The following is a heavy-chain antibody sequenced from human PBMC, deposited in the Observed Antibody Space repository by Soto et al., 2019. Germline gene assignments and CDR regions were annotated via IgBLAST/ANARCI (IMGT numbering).Heavy chain of an antibody. CDR3: AHSYGDELYYYYYGMDV. Sequence: SGPTLVNPTQTLTLTCTFSGFSLSTSGVGVGWIRQPPGKALEWLALIYWNDDKRYSPSLKSRLTITKDTSKNQVVLTMTNMDPVDTATYYCAHSYGDELYYYYYGMDVWGQGTTVTVSS. CDR2: IYWNDDK. V-gene: IGHV2-5*01. J-gene: IGHJ6*02. D-gene: IGHD4-17*01. CDR1: GFSLSTSGVG.